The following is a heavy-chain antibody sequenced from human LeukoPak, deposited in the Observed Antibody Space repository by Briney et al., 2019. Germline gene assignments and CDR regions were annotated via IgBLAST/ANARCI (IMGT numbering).Heavy chain of an antibody. CDR1: GFTLSSYW. CDR3: ARGRSGGFFDY. J-gene: IGHJ4*02. Sequence: GGSLRLSCAAPGFTLSSYWMNWVRQAPGKGLVWVSRIESDGSSTSYADSVKGRFTISRDNAKNTLYLQMNNLRAEDTAVYYCARGRSGGFFDYWGQGTLVTVSS. V-gene: IGHV3-74*01. D-gene: IGHD5-12*01. CDR2: IESDGSST.